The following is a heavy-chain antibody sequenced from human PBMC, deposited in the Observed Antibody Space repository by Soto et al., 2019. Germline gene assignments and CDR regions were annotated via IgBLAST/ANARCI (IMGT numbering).Heavy chain of an antibody. J-gene: IGHJ6*02. Sequence: SETLSLTCTVSGGSINSSYCTWIRTPPGNGLWWIGYISYTGSANYNASLNSRLTISVDTSKNQFSLKLSSVAAADTALYYCARVNYGDYYYGMDVWGQGTTVTVSS. V-gene: IGHV4-59*01. CDR2: ISYTGSA. CDR1: GGSINSSY. D-gene: IGHD4-17*01. CDR3: ARVNYGDYYYGMDV.